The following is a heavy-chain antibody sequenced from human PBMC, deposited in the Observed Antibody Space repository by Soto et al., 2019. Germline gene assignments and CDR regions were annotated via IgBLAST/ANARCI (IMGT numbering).Heavy chain of an antibody. J-gene: IGHJ4*02. Sequence: ITLKESGPTLVKPTQTLTLTCTFSGFSLNTRGVGVGWIRQPPGKALEWLALISWDGEKRYSPSLKSRLTITKDTSENQVVLTMTNMDPVDTATYYCAHRRGDRLTGHYYFDYWGQGTLVTVSS. CDR1: GFSLNTRGVG. D-gene: IGHD3-9*01. V-gene: IGHV2-5*02. CDR3: AHRRGDRLTGHYYFDY. CDR2: ISWDGEK.